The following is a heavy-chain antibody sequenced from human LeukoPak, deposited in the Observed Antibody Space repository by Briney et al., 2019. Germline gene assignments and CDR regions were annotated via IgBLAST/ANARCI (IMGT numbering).Heavy chain of an antibody. J-gene: IGHJ3*02. Sequence: GGSLRLSCAASGFTFSSYSMNWVRQAPGKGLEWVSSISSSSSYIYYADSVKGRFTISRDNAKNSLYLQMNSLRAEDTAVYYCASIPYDYVWGSYRYPNDAFDIWGQGTMSPSLQ. CDR3: ASIPYDYVWGSYRYPNDAFDI. V-gene: IGHV3-21*01. D-gene: IGHD3-16*02. CDR1: GFTFSSYS. CDR2: ISSSSSYI.